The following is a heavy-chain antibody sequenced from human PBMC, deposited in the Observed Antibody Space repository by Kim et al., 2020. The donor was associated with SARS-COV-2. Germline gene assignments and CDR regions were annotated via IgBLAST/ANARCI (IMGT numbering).Heavy chain of an antibody. Sequence: ASVKVSCKASGYTFTGYYMHWVRQAPGQGLEWMGWINPNSGGTNYAQKFQGRVTMTRDTSISTAYMELSRLRSDDTAVYYCARSWPATIFAVVIIPHNWFDPWGQGTLVTVSS. CDR2: INPNSGGT. CDR1: GYTFTGYY. CDR3: ARSWPATIFAVVIIPHNWFDP. J-gene: IGHJ5*02. V-gene: IGHV1-2*02. D-gene: IGHD3-3*01.